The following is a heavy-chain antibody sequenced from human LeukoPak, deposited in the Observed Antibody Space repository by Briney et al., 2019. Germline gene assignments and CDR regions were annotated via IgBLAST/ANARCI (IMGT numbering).Heavy chain of an antibody. Sequence: SVKVSCKASGGTFSSYAISWVRQAPGQGLEWMGGIIPIFGTANYAQKFEGRDTITAGESTSTAYMELSSLRSEHTAVYYCARDGGTMVRGVTSSPGRYYYYYMDVWGKGTTVTVSS. CDR1: GGTFSSYA. CDR3: ARDGGTMVRGVTSSPGRYYYYYMDV. CDR2: IIPIFGTA. D-gene: IGHD3-10*01. V-gene: IGHV1-69*13. J-gene: IGHJ6*03.